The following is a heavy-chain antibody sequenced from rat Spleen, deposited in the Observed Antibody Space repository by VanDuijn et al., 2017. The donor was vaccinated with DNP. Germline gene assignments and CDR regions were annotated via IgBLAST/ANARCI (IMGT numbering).Heavy chain of an antibody. CDR1: GFTFSDYN. D-gene: IGHD5-1*01. CDR2: IIYDGNKA. Sequence: EVQLVESGGGLVQPGRSLKISCTASGFTFSDYNMAWVRQAPNKGLEWVATIIYDGNKAFYRDSVKGRLTISRDNAESTLYLQMDSLRSEDTATYYCATRGLGARYYWSCDLWGPGTMVTVSS. CDR3: ATRGLGARYYWSCDL. J-gene: IGHJ1*01. V-gene: IGHV5S10*01.